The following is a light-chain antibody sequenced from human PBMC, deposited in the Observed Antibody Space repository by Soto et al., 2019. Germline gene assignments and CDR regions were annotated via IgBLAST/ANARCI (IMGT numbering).Light chain of an antibody. V-gene: IGKV3-15*01. CDR2: HTS. CDR3: QHYNNGPLT. J-gene: IGKJ4*01. CDR1: QRIGSD. Sequence: ETVMTQSPGTLSVSPGERATLSCRASQRIGSDLAWYQQKPGQAPRLLIYHTSTRATGVPARFIGSASGTEFSLTITSLQSEDSAVEYCQHYNNGPLTFGGGTKVEIK.